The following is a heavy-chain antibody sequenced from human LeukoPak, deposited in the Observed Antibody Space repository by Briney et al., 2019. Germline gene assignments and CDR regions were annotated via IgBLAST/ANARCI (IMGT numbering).Heavy chain of an antibody. J-gene: IGHJ4*02. CDR2: IYSDGYT. CDR3: TRGGAGYPFDY. CDR1: GLIFSSNY. V-gene: IGHV3-53*01. Sequence: GGSLRLSCAVSGLIFSSNYMSWVRQAPGKGLEWVSTIYSDGYTYYAGSVKGRFTISRDNSKKTLYLQMNSLRAGDTAVYYCTRGGAGYPFDYWGQGTLVTVSS. D-gene: IGHD1-26*01.